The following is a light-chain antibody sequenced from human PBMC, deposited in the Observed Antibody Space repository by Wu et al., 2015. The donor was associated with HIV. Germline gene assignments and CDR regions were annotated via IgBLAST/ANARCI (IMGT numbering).Light chain of an antibody. CDR1: QSISNN. Sequence: EIVMTQSPATMSVSPGERATLSCRASQSISNNLAWYQQKPGQAPRLLIYGASSRAAGIPDRFSGRGSGTDFTLTISRLEPEDFATYYCQQYHRYPYTFGQGTNLEIK. CDR3: QQYHRYPYT. V-gene: IGKV3D-15*01. CDR2: GAS. J-gene: IGKJ2*01.